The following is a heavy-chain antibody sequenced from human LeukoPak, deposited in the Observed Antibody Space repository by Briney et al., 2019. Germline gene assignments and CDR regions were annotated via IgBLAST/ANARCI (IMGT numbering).Heavy chain of an antibody. CDR2: INPNSGGT. J-gene: IGHJ4*02. CDR1: GYTFTGYH. CDR3: ARAPLYCSGGTCQIDY. V-gene: IGHV1-2*02. D-gene: IGHD2-15*01. Sequence: ASVKVSCKASGYTFTGYHIHWVRQAPGQGLEWMGWINPNSGGTNYAQKFEGRVTMTSDTSISTAYMELSRLRSDDTAVYYCARAPLYCSGGTCQIDYWGLGTLVTVSS.